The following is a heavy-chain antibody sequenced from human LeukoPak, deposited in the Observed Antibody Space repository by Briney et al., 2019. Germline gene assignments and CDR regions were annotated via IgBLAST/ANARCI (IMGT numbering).Heavy chain of an antibody. D-gene: IGHD6-13*01. CDR3: ARGIAAAGRYDY. CDR2: ISWNSGSI. CDR1: GFTFDDYA. J-gene: IGHJ4*02. Sequence: GGSLRLSCAASGFTFDDYAMHWVRQAPGKGLEWVSGISWNSGSIGYADSVKGRFTISRDNSKNTLYLQMNSLRAEDTAVYYCARGIAAAGRYDYWGQGSLVTVSS. V-gene: IGHV3-9*01.